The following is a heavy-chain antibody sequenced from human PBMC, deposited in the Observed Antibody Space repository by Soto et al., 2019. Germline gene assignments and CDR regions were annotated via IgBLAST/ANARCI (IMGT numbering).Heavy chain of an antibody. CDR2: IRGSGGST. CDR3: AKDRDGPTTVTRMDA. V-gene: IGHV3-23*01. J-gene: IGHJ6*03. D-gene: IGHD4-17*01. Sequence: EVQLLESGGGLVQPGGSLRLSCAASGFTFSSYAMSWVRQAPGKGLEWVSAIRGSGGSTYYADSVKGRFTISRDNSKNTLDLQMNSLRAEDTAVYYCAKDRDGPTTVTRMDAWGKGTTDTVS. CDR1: GFTFSSYA.